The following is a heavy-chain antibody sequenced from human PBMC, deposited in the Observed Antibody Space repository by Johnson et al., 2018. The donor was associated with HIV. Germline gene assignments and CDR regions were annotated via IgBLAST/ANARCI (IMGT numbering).Heavy chain of an antibody. Sequence: VQLVESGGGVVQPGGSLRLSCAASGFTFDDYGMSWVRQAPGKGLEWVSGISWNSGSIGYADSVKGRFTISRDNSKNTLYLQMNSLRVEDTAVYYCSKGLGRYYEAFDIWGQGTMDTVSS. CDR1: GFTFDDYG. CDR3: SKGLGRYYEAFDI. CDR2: ISWNSGSI. V-gene: IGHV3-20*04. J-gene: IGHJ3*02. D-gene: IGHD1-26*01.